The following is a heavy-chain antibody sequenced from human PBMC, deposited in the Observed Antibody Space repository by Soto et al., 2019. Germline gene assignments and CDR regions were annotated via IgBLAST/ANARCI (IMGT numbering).Heavy chain of an antibody. D-gene: IGHD3-22*01. CDR3: AANRPSFDSGGYYYLAFDM. V-gene: IGHV1-69*13. J-gene: IGHJ3*02. CDR2: IIPILGTA. CDR1: GGTFITYV. Sequence: SVKVSCKASGGTFITYVFSWVRQAPGQGLEWMGGIIPILGTANYLQKFQGRVTITADESTSTAYMELSSLKSDDTAIYYCAANRPSFDSGGYYYLAFDMWG.